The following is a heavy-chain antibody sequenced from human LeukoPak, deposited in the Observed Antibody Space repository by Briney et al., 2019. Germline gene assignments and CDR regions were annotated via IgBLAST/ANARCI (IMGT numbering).Heavy chain of an antibody. D-gene: IGHD6-13*01. V-gene: IGHV1-18*04. CDR2: ISAYNGNT. CDR1: GYTFTSYG. Sequence: GASVKLSCKASGYTFTSYGISWVRQSPGQRLEWMGWISAYNGNTNYAQKLQGRVTMTTDTSTRTAYMELRSLRSDDTAVYYCARGEVAGAVVGGLGMDVWGKGTTVTVSS. CDR3: ARGEVAGAVVGGLGMDV. J-gene: IGHJ6*04.